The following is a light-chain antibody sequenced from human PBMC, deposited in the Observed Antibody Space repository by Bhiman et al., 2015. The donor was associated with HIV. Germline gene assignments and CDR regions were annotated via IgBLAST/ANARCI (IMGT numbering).Light chain of an antibody. J-gene: IGLJ2*01. CDR3: SSYTGSSTFV. CDR2: DVS. CDR1: SSDIGGYDY. V-gene: IGLV2-14*03. Sequence: QSALTQPASLXGSPGQSITISCTGTSSDIGGYDYVSWYQQHPGKAPKLMIYDVSQRPSGVSYRFSGSRSGDTASLTISGLQAEDEAHYYCSSYTGSSTFVFGGGTKLTVL.